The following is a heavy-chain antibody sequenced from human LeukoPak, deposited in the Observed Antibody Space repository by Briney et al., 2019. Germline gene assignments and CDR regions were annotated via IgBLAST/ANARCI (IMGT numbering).Heavy chain of an antibody. D-gene: IGHD3-22*01. CDR2: IYYSGST. CDR1: GGSISSSSYY. J-gene: IGHJ5*02. V-gene: IGHV4-39*01. Sequence: PSETQSLTCTVSGGSISSSSYYWGWIRQPPGKGLEWIGSIYYSGSTYYNPSLKSRVTISVDTSKNQFSLKLSSVTAADTAVYYCARHLLIVVAPGWFDPWGQGTLVTVSS. CDR3: ARHLLIVVAPGWFDP.